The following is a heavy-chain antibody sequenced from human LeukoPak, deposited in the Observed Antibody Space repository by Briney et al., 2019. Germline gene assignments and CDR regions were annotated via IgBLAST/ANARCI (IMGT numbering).Heavy chain of an antibody. CDR2: ISSSGSTI. CDR3: ARDLGYYDSSGYSYYFDY. V-gene: IGHV3-11*01. J-gene: IGHJ4*02. D-gene: IGHD3-22*01. CDR1: GFTFSDYY. Sequence: NPGGSLRLSCAASGFTFSDYYMSWIRQAPGKGLEWVSYISSSGSTIYYADSVKGRFTISRDNAKNSLYLQMNSLRAEDTAVYYCARDLGYYDSSGYSYYFDYWGQGTLVTVSS.